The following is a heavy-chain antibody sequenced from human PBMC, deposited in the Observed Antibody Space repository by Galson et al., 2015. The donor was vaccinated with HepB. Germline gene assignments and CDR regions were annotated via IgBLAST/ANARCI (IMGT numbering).Heavy chain of an antibody. CDR3: AKRWSSSWYTGDAFDI. J-gene: IGHJ3*02. CDR1: GYTFPSHA. V-gene: IGHV1-3*01. Sequence: SVKVSCKASGYTFPSHAIHWVRQAPGQRLEWMGWINVGNGNTRYSQKFQGRITVTRDISASTAYMELSGLRSEDTAVYYCAKRWSSSWYTGDAFDIWGQETMVTVSS. D-gene: IGHD6-13*01. CDR2: INVGNGNT.